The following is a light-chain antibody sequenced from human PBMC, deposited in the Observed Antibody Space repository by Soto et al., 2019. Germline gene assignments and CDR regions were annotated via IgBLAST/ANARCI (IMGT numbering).Light chain of an antibody. CDR1: NNNVGTYYL. V-gene: IGLV2-14*02. J-gene: IGLJ2*01. Sequence: QSVLTQPASVSGSPGQSITISCIATNNNVGTYYLVSWYQQHPGKAPKLMIYAVSERPSGVPDRFSGSKSGNTASLTVSGLQAEDEADYYCSSRAGNNVVFGGGTKVTVL. CDR3: SSRAGNNVV. CDR2: AVS.